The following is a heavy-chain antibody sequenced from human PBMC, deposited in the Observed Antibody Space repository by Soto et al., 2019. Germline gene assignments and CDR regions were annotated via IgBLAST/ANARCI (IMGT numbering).Heavy chain of an antibody. D-gene: IGHD3-16*01. CDR1: GGTFSSYA. Sequence: GASVKVSCKAPGGTFSSYAISWVRQAPGQGLEWMGGIIPIFGTANYAQKFQGRVTITADESTSTAYMELSSLRSEDTAVYYCARDRRGELPYYYYGMDVWGQGTTVTVSS. CDR3: ARDRRGELPYYYYGMDV. V-gene: IGHV1-69*13. J-gene: IGHJ6*02. CDR2: IIPIFGTA.